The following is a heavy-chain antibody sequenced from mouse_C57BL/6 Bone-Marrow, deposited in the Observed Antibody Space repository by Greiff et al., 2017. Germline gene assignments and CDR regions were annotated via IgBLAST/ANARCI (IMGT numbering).Heavy chain of an antibody. CDR2: IHPNSGST. V-gene: IGHV1-64*01. Sequence: QVQLQQPGAELVKPGASVKLSCKASGYTFTSYWMHWVKQRPGQGLEWIGMIHPNSGSTNYNEKFKSKATLTVDKSSSTAYMQLSSLTSEDSAVYYCARLPCYYAMDYWGQGTSVTVSS. CDR1: GYTFTSYW. J-gene: IGHJ4*01. CDR3: ARLPCYYAMDY.